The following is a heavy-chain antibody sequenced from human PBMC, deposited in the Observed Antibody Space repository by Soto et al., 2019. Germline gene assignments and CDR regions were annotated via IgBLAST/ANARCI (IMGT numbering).Heavy chain of an antibody. CDR3: VRRGAAYDWFDP. J-gene: IGHJ5*02. V-gene: IGHV4-59*08. CDR2: IYYSGST. D-gene: IGHD1-26*01. CDR1: GGSISSYY. Sequence: QVQLQESGPGLVKPSETLSLTCSVSGGSISSYYWSWIRQPPGKGLEWIGYIYYSGSTNYNPSLKSRVTMSVDTSKNQLSLKLSSVTAADTAFYYCVRRGAAYDWFDPWGQGTLVTVSS.